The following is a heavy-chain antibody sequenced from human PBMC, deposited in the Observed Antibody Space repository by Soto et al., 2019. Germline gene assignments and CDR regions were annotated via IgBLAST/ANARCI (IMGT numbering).Heavy chain of an antibody. CDR1: GGSISSYY. D-gene: IGHD6-19*01. J-gene: IGHJ5*02. Sequence: KTSETLSLTCTVSGGSISSYYWSWIRQPPGKGLEWIGYIYYSGSTNYNPSLKSRVTISVDTSKNQFSLKLSSVTAADTAVYYCAREVAVAGTRLVWFDPWGQGTLVTVSS. V-gene: IGHV4-59*01. CDR2: IYYSGST. CDR3: AREVAVAGTRLVWFDP.